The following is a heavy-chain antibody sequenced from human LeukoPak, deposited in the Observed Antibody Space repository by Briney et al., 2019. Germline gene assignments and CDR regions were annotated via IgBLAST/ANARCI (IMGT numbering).Heavy chain of an antibody. CDR1: GGSISSSSYY. CDR3: ARAPGDYCSSTSCYTLFDY. CDR2: IYYSGST. J-gene: IGHJ4*02. Sequence: SETLSLTCTVSGGSISSSSYYWGWIRQPPGKGLEWIGYIYYSGSTYYNPSLKSRVTISVDTSKNQFSLKLSSVTAADTAVYYCARAPGDYCSSTSCYTLFDYWGQGTLVTVSS. V-gene: IGHV4-31*03. D-gene: IGHD2-2*02.